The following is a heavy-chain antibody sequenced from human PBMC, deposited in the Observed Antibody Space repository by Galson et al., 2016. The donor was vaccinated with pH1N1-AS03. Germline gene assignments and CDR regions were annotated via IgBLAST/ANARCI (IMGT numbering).Heavy chain of an antibody. CDR3: ARGGISYGSGSYYPAFDY. V-gene: IGHV1-69*13. D-gene: IGHD3-10*01. J-gene: IGHJ4*02. CDR2: IIHIFGTA. CDR1: GGTFSSYA. Sequence: SVQVSCKASGGTFSSYAISWVRQAPGQGLEWMGGIIHIFGTANYAQKFQGRVTITADESTSTAYMELSSLRSEDTAVYYCARGGISYGSGSYYPAFDYWGQGTLVTVSS.